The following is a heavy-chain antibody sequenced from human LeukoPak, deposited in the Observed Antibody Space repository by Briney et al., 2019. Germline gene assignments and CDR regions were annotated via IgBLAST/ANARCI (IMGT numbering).Heavy chain of an antibody. CDR2: IGTAGDT. CDR1: GFTFSSYD. D-gene: IGHD3-22*01. J-gene: IGHJ4*02. V-gene: IGHV3-13*01. Sequence: PGGSLRLSCAASGFTFSSYDMHWVRQATGKGLEWVSAIGTAGDTYYPGSVKGRFTISRENAKNSLYLQMNSLRAGDTAVYYCARGSPHYYDSSGGGFDYWGQGTLVTVSS. CDR3: ARGSPHYYDSSGGGFDY.